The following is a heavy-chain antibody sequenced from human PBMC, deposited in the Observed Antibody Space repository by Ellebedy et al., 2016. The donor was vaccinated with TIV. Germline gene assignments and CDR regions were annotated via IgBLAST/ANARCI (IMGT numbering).Heavy chain of an antibody. CDR1: GFTFSSYA. CDR3: AGCTNGVCYVIEYFQH. D-gene: IGHD2-8*01. CDR2: ISGSGGST. V-gene: IGHV3-23*01. Sequence: GESLKISXAASGFTFSSYAMSWVRQAPGKGLEWVSAISGSGGSTYYADSVKGRFTISRDNSKNTLYLQMNSLRAEDTAVYYCAGCTNGVCYVIEYFQHWGQGTLVTVSS. J-gene: IGHJ1*01.